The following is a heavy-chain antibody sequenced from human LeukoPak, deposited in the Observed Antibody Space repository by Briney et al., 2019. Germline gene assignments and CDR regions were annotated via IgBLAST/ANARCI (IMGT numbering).Heavy chain of an antibody. V-gene: IGHV1-2*02. CDR3: ANSPPWDMVRGVIFGY. CDR1: GYTFTGYY. Sequence: GASVKVSCKASGYTFTGYYMHWVRQAPGQGLEWMGWINPNSGGTNYAQKFQGRVTMTRDTSISTAYMELSRLRSDDTAVYYCANSPPWDMVRGVIFGYWGQGTLVTVSS. J-gene: IGHJ4*02. CDR2: INPNSGGT. D-gene: IGHD3-10*01.